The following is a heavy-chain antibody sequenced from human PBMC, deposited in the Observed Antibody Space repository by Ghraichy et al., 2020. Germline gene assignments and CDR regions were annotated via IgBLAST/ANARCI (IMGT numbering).Heavy chain of an antibody. CDR1: GFSLSTSGVA. D-gene: IGHD5-18*01. V-gene: IGHV2-5*02. Sequence: SGPTLVKPTETLTLTCTFSGFSLSTSGVAVGWIRQSPGKALEWLALTFWDDDTRYSPSLRSRLSTTTDTSKNQVILTMTNMDPVDTGTYFCVHRNGKTRGFSYGWFDPWGQGIQVTVSS. CDR3: VHRNGKTRGFSYGWFDP. J-gene: IGHJ5*02. CDR2: TFWDDDT.